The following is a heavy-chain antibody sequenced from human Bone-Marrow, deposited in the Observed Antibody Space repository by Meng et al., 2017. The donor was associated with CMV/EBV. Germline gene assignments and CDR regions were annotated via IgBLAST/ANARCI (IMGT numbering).Heavy chain of an antibody. J-gene: IGHJ5*02. CDR3: AKDRRRITIFGVVNNWFDP. CDR2: ISGSGGST. Sequence: ETLSLTCAASGFTFSSYAMSWVRQAPGKGLEWVSAISGSGGSTYYADSVKGRFTISRDNSKNTLYLQMNSLRAEDTAVYYCAKDRRRITIFGVVNNWFDPWGQGTLVTVYS. V-gene: IGHV3-23*01. D-gene: IGHD3-3*01. CDR1: GFTFSSYA.